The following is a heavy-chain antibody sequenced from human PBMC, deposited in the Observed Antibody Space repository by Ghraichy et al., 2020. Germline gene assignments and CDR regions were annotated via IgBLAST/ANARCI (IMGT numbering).Heavy chain of an antibody. CDR3: AKVFYDTSGYDY. CDR2: ISDSGDIT. V-gene: IGHV3-23*01. D-gene: IGHD3-22*01. Sequence: GGSLRLSCAGSGFTFRQYGMSWVRQAPGKGLEWVSFISDSGDITHYADPVRGRFTISRDNAKNTLYLQLSNLRAEDTALYYCAKVFYDTSGYDYWGQGTMVTVSS. J-gene: IGHJ4*02. CDR1: GFTFRQYG.